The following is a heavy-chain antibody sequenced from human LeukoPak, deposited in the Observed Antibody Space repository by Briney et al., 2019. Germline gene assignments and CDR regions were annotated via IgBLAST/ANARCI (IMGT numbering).Heavy chain of an antibody. J-gene: IGHJ4*02. Sequence: PGGSLRLSCAASGFTFSNYAMSWVRQAPGKGLECVSVISGSGDNTYYADSVKGRFTISRDNSKNTLYLQMDSLRAEDTAVYFCAKHLWRDLLWFGEGYYFGYWGQGTLVTVSS. CDR2: ISGSGDNT. CDR1: GFTFSNYA. CDR3: AKHLWRDLLWFGEGYYFGY. V-gene: IGHV3-23*01. D-gene: IGHD3-10*01.